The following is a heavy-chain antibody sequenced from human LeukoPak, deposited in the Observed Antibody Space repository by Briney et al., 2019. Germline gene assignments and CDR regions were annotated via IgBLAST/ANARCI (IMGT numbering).Heavy chain of an antibody. V-gene: IGHV3-9*03. CDR3: AKGSSYSFGYWYFDL. D-gene: IGHD5-18*01. Sequence: QPGRSLRLSCAASGFTFDDYATHWVRQAPGKGLEWVSGISWNSGSVGYADSVKGRFTISRDNAKNFLYLQMNSLRAEDMALYFCAKGSSYSFGYWYFDLWGRGTLVTVSS. CDR1: GFTFDDYA. J-gene: IGHJ2*01. CDR2: ISWNSGSV.